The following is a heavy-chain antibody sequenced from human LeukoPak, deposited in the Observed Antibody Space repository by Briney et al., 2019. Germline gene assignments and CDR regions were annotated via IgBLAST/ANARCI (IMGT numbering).Heavy chain of an antibody. D-gene: IGHD2-21*02. CDR3: TGVAGGDFFRPFEY. V-gene: IGHV3-30*03. J-gene: IGHJ4*02. Sequence: HPGRSLRLSCAASGFTFSSYGMHWVRQAPGKGLEWVAVISYDGSNKYYADSVKGRFTISRDNSKNTLYLQMNSLRVEDTAVYYCTGVAGGDFFRPFEYWGQGILVTVSS. CDR2: ISYDGSNK. CDR1: GFTFSSYG.